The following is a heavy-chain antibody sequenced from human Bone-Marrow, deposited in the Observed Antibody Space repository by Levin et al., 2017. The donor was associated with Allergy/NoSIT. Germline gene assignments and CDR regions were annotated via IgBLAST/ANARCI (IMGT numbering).Heavy chain of an antibody. CDR3: ARDGAVGNCSGGSCYDY. CDR1: GFAFSNYA. V-gene: IGHV3-23*01. D-gene: IGHD2-15*01. Sequence: GGSLRLSCAASGFAFSNYAMNWFRQAPGKGLEWVSAISADGSRAYYADSVKGRFTFSRDNSKNTLHLQMNSLRAEDTALYYCARDGAVGNCSGGSCYDYWGQGTLVSVSS. CDR2: ISADGSRA. J-gene: IGHJ4*02.